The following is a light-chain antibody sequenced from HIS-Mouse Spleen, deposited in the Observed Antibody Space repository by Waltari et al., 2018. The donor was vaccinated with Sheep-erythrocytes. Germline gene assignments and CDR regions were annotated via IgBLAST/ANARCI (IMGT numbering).Light chain of an antibody. V-gene: IGLV3-25*03. CDR3: SSYTSSSTLV. CDR1: ALPKQY. J-gene: IGLJ1*01. Sequence: SYELTQPPSVSVSPGQTARITCSGDALPKQYAYWYQQKPGQAPVLVIYKDSERPSGVSNRFSGSKSGNTASLTISGLQAEDEADYYCSSYTSSSTLVFGTGTKVTVL. CDR2: KDS.